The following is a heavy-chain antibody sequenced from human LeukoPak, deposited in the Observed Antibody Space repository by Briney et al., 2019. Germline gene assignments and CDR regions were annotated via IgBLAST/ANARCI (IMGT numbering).Heavy chain of an antibody. Sequence: GGSLRLSCGASGFDFSNNGMHWVRQVPGKGLEWVAFIRYDAANQYYADSVKGRFTISRDNSKNTLYLQMDSLRSEDTAIYHSAKDIAVSDSYLDHWGQGTLVTVSS. D-gene: IGHD6-19*01. J-gene: IGHJ4*02. CDR3: AKDIAVSDSYLDH. CDR2: IRYDAANQ. V-gene: IGHV3-30*02. CDR1: GFDFSNNG.